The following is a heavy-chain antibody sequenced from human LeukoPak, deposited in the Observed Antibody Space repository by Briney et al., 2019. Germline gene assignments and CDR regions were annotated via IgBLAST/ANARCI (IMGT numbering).Heavy chain of an antibody. J-gene: IGHJ1*01. CDR1: GYTFTSYD. V-gene: IGHV1-8*01. CDR2: MNPNSGNT. CDR3: ASVYYYDSSGYYLGEYFQH. D-gene: IGHD3-22*01. Sequence: ASVKVSCKASGYTFTSYDINWVRQATGQGLEWMGWMNPNSGNTGYAQKFQGRVTITADESTSTAYMELSSLRSEDTAVYYCASVYYYDSSGYYLGEYFQHWGQGTLVTVSS.